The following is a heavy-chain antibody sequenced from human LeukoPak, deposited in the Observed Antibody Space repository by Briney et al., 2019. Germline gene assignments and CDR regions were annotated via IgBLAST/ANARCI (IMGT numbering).Heavy chain of an antibody. CDR2: IHYSGST. J-gene: IGHJ4*02. V-gene: IGHV4-59*08. Sequence: SEALSLTCTVSGGSISSYYWSWIRQPPGKGLEWIGYIHYSGSTNYNPSLKSRVTISVDTSKNQFSLKLSSVTAADTAVYYCARRYSGWSHLDYWGQGTLVTVSS. CDR1: GGSISSYY. D-gene: IGHD6-19*01. CDR3: ARRYSGWSHLDY.